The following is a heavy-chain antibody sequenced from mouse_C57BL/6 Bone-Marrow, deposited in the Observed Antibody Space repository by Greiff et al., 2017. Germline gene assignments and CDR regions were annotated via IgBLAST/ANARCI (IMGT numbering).Heavy chain of an antibody. V-gene: IGHV1-85*01. CDR3: AREVDYGNYVWFAY. J-gene: IGHJ3*01. D-gene: IGHD2-1*01. CDR2: IYPRDGST. Sequence: VKLMESGPELVKPGASVKLSCKASGYTFTSYDINWVKQRPGQGLEWIGWIYPRDGSTKYNEKFKGKATLTVDTSSSTAYMERHSLTSEDSAVYFCAREVDYGNYVWFAYWGQGTLVTVSA. CDR1: GYTFTSYD.